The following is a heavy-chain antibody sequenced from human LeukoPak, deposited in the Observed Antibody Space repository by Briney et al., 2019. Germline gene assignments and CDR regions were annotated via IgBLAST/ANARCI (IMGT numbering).Heavy chain of an antibody. CDR1: GFTFSSYS. J-gene: IGHJ4*02. CDR2: ISSSSSYI. Sequence: GGSLRLSCAASGFTFSSYSMNWVRQAPGKGLEWVSSISSSSSYIYYADSVKGRFTISRDNAKNSLYLQMNSLRAEDTAVYYCARDGYSSSWYEGGAYFDYWGQGTLVTVSS. D-gene: IGHD6-13*01. CDR3: ARDGYSSSWYEGGAYFDY. V-gene: IGHV3-21*01.